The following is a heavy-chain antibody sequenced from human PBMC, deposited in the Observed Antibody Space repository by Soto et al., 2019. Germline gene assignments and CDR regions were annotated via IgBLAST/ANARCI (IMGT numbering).Heavy chain of an antibody. V-gene: IGHV4-34*01. J-gene: IGHJ6*02. D-gene: IGHD3-10*01. CDR2: INNRGNT. CDR3: LMVTYSGMDV. CDR1: GSPFTTYY. Sequence: LSLTCAVDGSPFTTYYWTWIRQPPGKGLEWVGEINNRGNTNYNPSLKSRLTVSLDTSKTQFSLKLTSVTAADTAVYYCLMVTYSGMDVWGQGTTVTVSS.